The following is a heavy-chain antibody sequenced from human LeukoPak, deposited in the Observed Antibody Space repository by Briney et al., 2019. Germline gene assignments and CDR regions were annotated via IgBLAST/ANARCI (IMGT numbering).Heavy chain of an antibody. CDR3: AKRNYYDGGPFDY. V-gene: IGHV3-23*01. J-gene: IGHJ4*02. CDR1: GFTFSSYA. D-gene: IGHD3-22*01. CDR2: ISGSGGST. Sequence: GGSLRLSCAASGFTFSSYAMSCVRQAPGKGLEWVSTISGSGGSTYYADSVKGRFTISRDNSKNTLYLQMNSLRAEDTAVYYCAKRNYYDGGPFDYWGQGTLVTVSS.